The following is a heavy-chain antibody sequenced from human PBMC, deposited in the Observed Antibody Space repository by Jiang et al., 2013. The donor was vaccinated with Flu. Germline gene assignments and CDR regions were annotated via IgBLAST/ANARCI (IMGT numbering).Heavy chain of an antibody. V-gene: IGHV1-3*01. Sequence: TFTSYACIGAPAPDKAEWMGWINAGNGNTKYSQKFQGRVTITRDTSASTAYMELSSLRSEDTAVYYCARDLGGMDVWGQGTTVTVSS. CDR2: INAGNGNT. J-gene: IGHJ6*02. CDR3: ARDLGGMDV. CDR1: TFTSYA.